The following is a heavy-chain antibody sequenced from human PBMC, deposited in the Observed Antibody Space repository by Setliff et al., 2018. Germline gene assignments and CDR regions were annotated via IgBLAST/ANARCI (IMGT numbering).Heavy chain of an antibody. V-gene: IGHV4-4*08. CDR1: GGSISSNY. D-gene: IGHD6-19*01. CDR3: ARDLVAVAATTAFDI. J-gene: IGHJ3*02. Sequence: KASETLSLTCTVSGGSISSNYWSWVRQPPGKGLEWIGYIYTSGSTNYNHSLKIRVTISVDRTKKQFSLKLSSVTAAATAMYYCARDLVAVAATTAFDIWGQGTMVTVSS. CDR2: IYTSGST.